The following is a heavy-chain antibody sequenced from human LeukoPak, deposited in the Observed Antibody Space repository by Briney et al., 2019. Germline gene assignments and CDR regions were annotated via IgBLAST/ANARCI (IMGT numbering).Heavy chain of an antibody. CDR2: ICYSGST. V-gene: IGHV4-59*01. J-gene: IGHJ4*02. Sequence: SETLSLTCTVSGGSISSYYWNWIRQPPGKGLEWIGYICYSGSTNYNPSLKSRVTISVDTSKNQFSLKLASMTAADTAVYYCTRDNGFFDYWGQGTLVTVFS. CDR3: TRDNGFFDY. CDR1: GGSISSYY. D-gene: IGHD5-24*01.